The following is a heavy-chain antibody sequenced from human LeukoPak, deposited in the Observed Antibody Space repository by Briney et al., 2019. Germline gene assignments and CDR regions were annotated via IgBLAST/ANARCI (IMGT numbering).Heavy chain of an antibody. Sequence: RPSETLSLTCTVSGGSISSSSYYWGWIRQPPGKGLEWIGSIYYSGSTYYNPSLKSRVTTSVDTSKNQFSLKLSSVTAADTAVYYCARGPDYGDLLYFDYWGQGTWSPSPQ. D-gene: IGHD4-17*01. CDR3: ARGPDYGDLLYFDY. J-gene: IGHJ4*02. CDR2: IYYSGST. V-gene: IGHV4-39*01. CDR1: GGSISSSSYY.